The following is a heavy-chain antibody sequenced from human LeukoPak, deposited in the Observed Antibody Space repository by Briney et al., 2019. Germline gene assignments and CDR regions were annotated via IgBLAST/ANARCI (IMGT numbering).Heavy chain of an antibody. J-gene: IGHJ4*02. D-gene: IGHD2-15*01. CDR3: ARHKTHCSGGSCCNYYFDY. Sequence: ASVKVSCKASGGTFSSYAISWVRQAPGQGLEWMGRIILIFGTANYAQKFQGRVTITADKSTSTAYMELSSLRSEDTAVYYCARHKTHCSGGSCCNYYFDYWGQGTLVTVSS. CDR2: IILIFGTA. CDR1: GGTFSSYA. V-gene: IGHV1-69*06.